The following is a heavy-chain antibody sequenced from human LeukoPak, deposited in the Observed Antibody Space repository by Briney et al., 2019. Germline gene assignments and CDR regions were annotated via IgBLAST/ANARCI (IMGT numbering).Heavy chain of an antibody. J-gene: IGHJ4*02. CDR1: GASISPHY. Sequence: SETLSLTCTVSGASISPHYWSWVRQPPGKGLEWIGYIYYSGSTSYNPSLKSRVTISLDTSKNQFSLKLSSVTAADTAVYYCAKGHYGPGFGTYPNRGQGTLVTVSA. D-gene: IGHD3-10*01. V-gene: IGHV4-59*11. CDR2: IYYSGST. CDR3: AKGHYGPGFGTYPN.